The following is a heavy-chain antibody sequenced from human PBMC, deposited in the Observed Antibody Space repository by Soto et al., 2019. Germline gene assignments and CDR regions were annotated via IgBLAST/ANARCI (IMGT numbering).Heavy chain of an antibody. CDR2: FIPIFRTP. CDR3: ARQGYCSGVSCYNNWFDP. D-gene: IGHD2-15*01. V-gene: IGHV1-69*01. J-gene: IGHJ5*02. Sequence: QVQLVQSGAEVKKPGSPVKVSCKASGGTFSNYTISWLRQAPGQGLEWMGGFIPIFRTPNYAQKFRGRVTITADDSTNTAYMELSSLRSEDTAVYYCARQGYCSGVSCYNNWFDPWGQGTLVTVSS. CDR1: GGTFSNYT.